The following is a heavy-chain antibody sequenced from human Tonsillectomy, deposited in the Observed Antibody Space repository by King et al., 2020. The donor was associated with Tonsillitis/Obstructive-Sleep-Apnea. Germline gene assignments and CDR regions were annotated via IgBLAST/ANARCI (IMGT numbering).Heavy chain of an antibody. CDR2: IYYSGST. D-gene: IGHD2-2*01. CDR1: GGSISSFY. CDR3: ARLGFCNSNWCLPDF. J-gene: IGHJ4*02. V-gene: IGHV4-59*01. Sequence: QLQESGPGLVKPSETLSLTCTVSGGSISSFYWSWIRLPPVGGLQWIGYIYYSGSTNYNPSLKSLFAMSAATSKNQISLDLSSVTAADTAVYFCARLGFCNSNWCLPDFWGQGTLVTVSS.